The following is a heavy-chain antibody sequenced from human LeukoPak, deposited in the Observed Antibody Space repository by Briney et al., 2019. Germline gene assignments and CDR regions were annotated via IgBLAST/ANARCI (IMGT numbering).Heavy chain of an antibody. CDR1: GVSMSSYY. CDR2: IYYSGST. J-gene: IGHJ4*02. CDR3: ANQRQDTNACFDY. V-gene: IGHV4-59*01. D-gene: IGHD6-25*01. Sequence: TLSLTCSVSGVSMSSYYWSWIRQPPGKGLEWIGYIYYSGSTNYNPSLKSRVTISVDTSKNQFSLNLRSVTDADTAVYYCANQRQDTNACFDYWGQGTLVIVSS.